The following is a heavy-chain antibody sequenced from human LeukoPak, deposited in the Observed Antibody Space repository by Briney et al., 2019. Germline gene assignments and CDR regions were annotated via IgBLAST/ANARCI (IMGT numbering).Heavy chain of an antibody. V-gene: IGHV1-58*02. D-gene: IGHD4-17*01. CDR2: IVVGSGNT. J-gene: IGHJ6*03. CDR1: GFTFTSSA. CDR3: AADSPYTYGDYGVNYYYYYMDV. Sequence: SVKVSCKASGFTFTSSAMQWVRQARGQRLEWIGWIVVGSGNTNYAQKFQERVTITRDMSTSTAYMELSSLRSEDTAVYYCAADSPYTYGDYGVNYYYYYMDVWGKGTTVTVPS.